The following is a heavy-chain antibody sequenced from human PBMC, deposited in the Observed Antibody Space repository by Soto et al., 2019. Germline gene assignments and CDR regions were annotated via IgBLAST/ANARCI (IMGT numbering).Heavy chain of an antibody. CDR2: IGTAGDT. Sequence: GGSLRLSCVASGFTFSSYDMHWVRQATGKGLEWVSAIGTAGDTYYPGSVKGRFTISRENAKNSLYLQMNSLRAEDTAVYYCARGSIVGATSLGLRITNFDYWGQGTLVTVSS. D-gene: IGHD1-26*01. CDR1: GFTFSSYD. J-gene: IGHJ4*02. V-gene: IGHV3-13*01. CDR3: ARGSIVGATSLGLRITNFDY.